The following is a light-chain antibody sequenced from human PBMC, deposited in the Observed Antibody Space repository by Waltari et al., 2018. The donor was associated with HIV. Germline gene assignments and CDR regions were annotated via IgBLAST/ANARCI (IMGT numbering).Light chain of an antibody. J-gene: IGKJ2*01. CDR1: QSVSSN. CDR3: QQYNNWQYT. CDR2: GTS. Sequence: EIVMTQSPATLSVSPGESANLSCRASQSVSSNLAWYQQNPGQAPRLLIYGTSTRATGIPARFSGSGSGTEFTLTISSLQSEDFAVYYCQQYNNWQYTFGRGPSWRSN. V-gene: IGKV3-15*01.